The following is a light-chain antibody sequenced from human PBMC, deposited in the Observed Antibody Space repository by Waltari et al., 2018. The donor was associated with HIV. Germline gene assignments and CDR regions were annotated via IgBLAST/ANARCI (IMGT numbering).Light chain of an antibody. J-gene: IGLJ2*01. CDR1: SSDVGSYNL. CDR2: EVN. V-gene: IGLV2-23*02. Sequence: QSALTQPASVSGSPGQSITISCTGTSSDVGSYNLVSWYQQHPGKAPKLMIYEVNKRPSGVSNRFSGSKSGTTASLTISGLQAEDEGYYYCCSYAGRITSVVFGGGTKLTVL. CDR3: CSYAGRITSVV.